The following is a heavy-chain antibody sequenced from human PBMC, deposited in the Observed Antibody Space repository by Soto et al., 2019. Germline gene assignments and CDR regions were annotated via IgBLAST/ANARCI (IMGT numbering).Heavy chain of an antibody. V-gene: IGHV3-23*01. CDR2: ISGSGGST. Sequence: PGGSLRLSCAASGFTFSRYAMSWVRQAPGKGLEWVSAISGSGGSTYYADSVKGRFTISRDNSKNTLYLQMNSLRAEDTAVYYCARHGIAAAVYHYYGMDVWGQGTTVTVSS. D-gene: IGHD6-13*01. J-gene: IGHJ6*02. CDR3: ARHGIAAAVYHYYGMDV. CDR1: GFTFSRYA.